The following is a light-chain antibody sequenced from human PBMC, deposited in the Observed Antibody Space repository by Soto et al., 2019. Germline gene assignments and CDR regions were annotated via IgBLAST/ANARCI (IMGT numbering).Light chain of an antibody. V-gene: IGLV4-69*01. CDR3: QTWGAGSP. J-gene: IGLJ2*01. CDR2: LNSDGSH. CDR1: SGHSSYA. Sequence: QPVLTQSPSASASLGASVKLTCTLSSGHSSYAIAWHQQQPEKGPRYLMKLNSDGSHSKGDGIPDRFSGSSSGAERYLTISSLQSEDEADYCCQTWGAGSPFGGGTQLTV.